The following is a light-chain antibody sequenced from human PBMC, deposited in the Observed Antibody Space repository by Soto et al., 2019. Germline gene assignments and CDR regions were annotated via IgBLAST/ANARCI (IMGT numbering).Light chain of an antibody. V-gene: IGLV1-40*01. CDR2: GGS. Sequence: QSVLTQPPSASGAPGQRVTISCTGSSSNIGASYDVHCHQHQPGTAPNLLIYGGSRRPSGVADRFSGSKSGTSASVAITGLQAEDEADYYCESYDRSMSGTVFGTGTKVTVL. J-gene: IGLJ1*01. CDR1: SSNIGASYD. CDR3: ESYDRSMSGTV.